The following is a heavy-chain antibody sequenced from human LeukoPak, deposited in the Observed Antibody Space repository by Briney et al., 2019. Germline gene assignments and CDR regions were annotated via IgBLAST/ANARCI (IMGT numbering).Heavy chain of an antibody. V-gene: IGHV3-7*03. CDR3: AKGRETVDTAMDSN. CDR2: IKHDGSEK. CDR1: GFTFSSYW. Sequence: GGSLRLSCAASGFTFSSYWMSWVRQAPGKGLEWVANIKHDGSEKYYVDSVKGRFAISRDNAKNSLYLQMNSLRAEDTAVYYCAKGRETVDTAMDSNWGQGTLVTVSS. J-gene: IGHJ4*02. D-gene: IGHD5-18*01.